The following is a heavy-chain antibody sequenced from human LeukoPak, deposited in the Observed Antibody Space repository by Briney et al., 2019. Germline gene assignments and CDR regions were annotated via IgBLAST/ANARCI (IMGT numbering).Heavy chain of an antibody. CDR3: ARDRGQYGVDY. D-gene: IGHD3-10*01. CDR1: GGSISSSSYY. CDR2: IYYSGST. J-gene: IGHJ4*02. Sequence: PSETLSLTCTVSGGSISSSSYYWGWIRQPPGKGLEWIGSIYYSGSTYYNPSLKSRVTISVDTSKNQFSLKLSSVTAADTAVYYCARDRGQYGVDYWGQGTLVTVSS. V-gene: IGHV4-39*07.